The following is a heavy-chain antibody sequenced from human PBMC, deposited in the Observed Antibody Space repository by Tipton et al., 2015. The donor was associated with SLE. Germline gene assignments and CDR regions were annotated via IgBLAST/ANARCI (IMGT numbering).Heavy chain of an antibody. D-gene: IGHD3-3*01. J-gene: IGHJ4*02. V-gene: IGHV4-61*02. CDR2: IYTSGST. Sequence: TLSLTCTVSGGSISSGSYYWSWIRQPAGKGLEWIGRIYTSGSTNYNHSLKRRVTISVDTSKNQFSLKLSSVTAADTAVYYCARAYDFWSGYYSWGQGTLVTVSS. CDR3: ARAYDFWSGYYS. CDR1: GGSISSGSYY.